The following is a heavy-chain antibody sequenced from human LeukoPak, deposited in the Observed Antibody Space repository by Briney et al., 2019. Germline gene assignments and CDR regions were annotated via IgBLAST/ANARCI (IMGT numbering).Heavy chain of an antibody. V-gene: IGHV3-66*01. CDR2: IYSGGST. Sequence: PGGSLRLSCAASGFTVSSNYMSWVRQAPGKELEWVSVIYSGGSTYYADSVKGRFTISRDNSKNTLYLQMNSLRAEDTAVYYCARDQAAGYSSSWYRDWGQGTLVTVSS. J-gene: IGHJ4*02. CDR1: GFTVSSNY. CDR3: ARDQAAGYSSSWYRD. D-gene: IGHD6-13*01.